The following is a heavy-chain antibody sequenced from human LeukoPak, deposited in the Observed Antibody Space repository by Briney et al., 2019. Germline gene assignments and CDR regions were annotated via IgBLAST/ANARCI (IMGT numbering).Heavy chain of an antibody. D-gene: IGHD3-9*01. CDR2: ISAYNAHT. J-gene: IGHJ5*02. Sequence: GASVKVSCKASGYTFSSYGISWVRQAPGQGLEWMGWISAYNAHTNYAQKDQGRFTMTTDTSTSTAYMELRSLRSDDTAIYYCARVDGPRFDPWGQGTLVTVSS. CDR3: ARVDGPRFDP. CDR1: GYTFSSYG. V-gene: IGHV1-18*01.